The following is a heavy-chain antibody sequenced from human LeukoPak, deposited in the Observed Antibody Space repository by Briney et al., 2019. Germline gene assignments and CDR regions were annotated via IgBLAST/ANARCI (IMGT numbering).Heavy chain of an antibody. V-gene: IGHV1-2*02. D-gene: IGHD3-10*01. CDR1: GYTFTGYY. CDR3: ARSTIRFGEDYWFDP. Sequence: ASVKVSCMASGYTFTGYYMHWVRQAPGQGLEWMGWINPNSGGTNYAQKFQGRVTMTRDTSISTAYMELSKLRSDDTAVYYCARSTIRFGEDYWFDPWGQGTLVTVSS. J-gene: IGHJ5*02. CDR2: INPNSGGT.